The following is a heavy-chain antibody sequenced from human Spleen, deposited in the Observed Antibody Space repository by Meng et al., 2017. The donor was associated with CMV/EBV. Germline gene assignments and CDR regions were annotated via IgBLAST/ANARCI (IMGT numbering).Heavy chain of an antibody. CDR3: ARDSPPGLFDY. J-gene: IGHJ4*02. CDR1: GFTFSSYS. V-gene: IGHV3-21*01. Sequence: GGSLRLSCAASGFTFSSYSMNWVRQAPGKGLEWVSSISSSTSHIYYADSVKGRFTISRDNAKNSLYLQMNGLRAEDTAVYYCARDSPPGLFDYWGQGALVTVSS. CDR2: ISSSTSHI. D-gene: IGHD1-14*01.